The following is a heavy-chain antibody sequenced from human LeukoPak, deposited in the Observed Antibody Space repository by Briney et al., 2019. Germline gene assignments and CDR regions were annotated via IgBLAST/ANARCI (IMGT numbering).Heavy chain of an antibody. V-gene: IGHV1-18*01. Sequence: ASVKVSCKASGYTFTSYDINWVRQTTGQGLEWMGWISAYNGNTNYAQKLQGRVTMTTDTSTSTAYMELRSLRSDDTAVYYCARDWRLQPAGDFDYWGQGTLVTVSS. CDR3: ARDWRLQPAGDFDY. D-gene: IGHD7-27*01. CDR2: ISAYNGNT. CDR1: GYTFTSYD. J-gene: IGHJ4*02.